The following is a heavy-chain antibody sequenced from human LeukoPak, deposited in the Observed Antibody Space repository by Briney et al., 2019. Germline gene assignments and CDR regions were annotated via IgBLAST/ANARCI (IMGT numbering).Heavy chain of an antibody. D-gene: IGHD3-16*01. V-gene: IGHV3-9*01. Sequence: GGSLRLSCAASGFTFSSCFMSWVRQAPGKGLEWVSGISWNSGSIGYADSVKGRFTISRDNAKNSLYLQMNSLRAEDTALYYCAKDMDDYWGAFDIWGQGTMVTVSS. J-gene: IGHJ3*02. CDR2: ISWNSGSI. CDR3: AKDMDDYWGAFDI. CDR1: GFTFSSCF.